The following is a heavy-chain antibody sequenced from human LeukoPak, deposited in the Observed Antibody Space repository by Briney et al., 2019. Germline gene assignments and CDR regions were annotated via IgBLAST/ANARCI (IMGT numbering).Heavy chain of an antibody. CDR2: IYSSGDT. V-gene: IGHV4-39*01. J-gene: IGHJ4*02. CDR1: GGSISSSSYY. CDR3: AGRRSYGEEFDY. D-gene: IGHD3-16*01. Sequence: SETLSLTCTVSGGSISSSSYYWGWIRQPPGKGLEWIGSIYSSGDTYYNPSLRSRVTISVDTSKNQFSLKLRSVTSADTAVYFCAGRRSYGEEFDYWGQGTLVTVSS.